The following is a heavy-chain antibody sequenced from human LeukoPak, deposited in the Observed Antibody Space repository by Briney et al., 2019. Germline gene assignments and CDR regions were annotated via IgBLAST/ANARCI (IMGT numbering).Heavy chain of an antibody. CDR3: AKPVGASEAFDI. J-gene: IGHJ3*02. CDR2: ISYDGSNK. D-gene: IGHD1-26*01. Sequence: GGSLRLSCAASGFTFSSYGMHWVRQAPGKGLEWVAVISYDGSNKYYADSVKGRFTISRDNSKNTLYLQMNSLRAEDTAVYYCAKPVGASEAFDIWGQGTMVTVSS. CDR1: GFTFSSYG. V-gene: IGHV3-30*18.